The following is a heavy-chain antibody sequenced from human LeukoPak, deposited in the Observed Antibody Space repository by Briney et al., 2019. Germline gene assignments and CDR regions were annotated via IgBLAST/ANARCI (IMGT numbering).Heavy chain of an antibody. D-gene: IGHD5-12*01. J-gene: IGHJ6*03. CDR3: ARGSSGYDYFYYYYMDV. CDR1: GYSFTSYW. V-gene: IGHV5-51*01. CDR2: IYPGDSDT. Sequence: GESLKISCKGSGYSFTSYWIGWVRQLPGKGLEWMGIIYPGDSDTRYSPSFQGQVTISGDQSISTAYLQWSSLKASDTAIYYCARGSSGYDYFYYYYMDVWGRGTTVIVSS.